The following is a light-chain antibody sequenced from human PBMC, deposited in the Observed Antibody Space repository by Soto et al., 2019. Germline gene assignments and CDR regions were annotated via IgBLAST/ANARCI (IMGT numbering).Light chain of an antibody. J-gene: IGKJ1*01. V-gene: IGKV1-5*01. CDR1: QSVSSW. Sequence: DIQMTQSPSTLSAFAGDRVTVTCRASQSVSSWVAWYQEKPGRGPKLLIYDASTWQSGVPSRFSGSGSGTEFTLTISSLQPDDFATYYCQQYNTFWTFGQGTKVDIK. CDR2: DAS. CDR3: QQYNTFWT.